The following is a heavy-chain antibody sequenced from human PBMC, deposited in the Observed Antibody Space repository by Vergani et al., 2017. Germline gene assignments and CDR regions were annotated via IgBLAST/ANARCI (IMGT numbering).Heavy chain of an antibody. V-gene: IGHV3-20*04. CDR2: INWNGGST. CDR3: ARGRYDYVWGSYRPTSGYYYMDV. CDR1: GFTFDDYT. J-gene: IGHJ6*03. D-gene: IGHD3-16*02. Sequence: EVQLVESGGVVVQPGGSLRLSCAASGFTFDDYTMHWVRQAPGKGLEWVSGINWNGGSTGYADSVKGRFTISRDNAKNSLYLQMNSLRAEDTALYYCARGRYDYVWGSYRPTSGYYYMDVWGKGTTVTVSS.